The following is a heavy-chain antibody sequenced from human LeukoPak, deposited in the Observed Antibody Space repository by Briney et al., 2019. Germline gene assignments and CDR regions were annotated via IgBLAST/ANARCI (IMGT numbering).Heavy chain of an antibody. CDR2: INHSGST. Sequence: PSETLSLTCAVYGGSFSGYYWSWIRQPPGNGLEWIGEINHSGSTNYNPSLKSRVTISVDTSKNQFSLKLSSVTAADTAVYYCARGVGYCSSTSCRGGWFDPWGQGTLVTVSS. J-gene: IGHJ5*02. CDR1: GGSFSGYY. V-gene: IGHV4-34*01. CDR3: ARGVGYCSSTSCRGGWFDP. D-gene: IGHD2-2*01.